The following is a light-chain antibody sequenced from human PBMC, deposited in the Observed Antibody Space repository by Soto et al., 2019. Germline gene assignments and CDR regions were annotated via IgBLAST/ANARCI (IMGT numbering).Light chain of an antibody. J-gene: IGKJ5*01. CDR1: QSVSSSY. Sequence: EIVLTQSPGTLSLSPGERSTLSCRASQSVSSSYLAWYQQKPGQAPRLLIYGASSRAAGIPDRFSGSGSGTDFTLNISRLEPEDFAVYYCQQYGSSPVTFGQGTRREIK. V-gene: IGKV3-20*01. CDR3: QQYGSSPVT. CDR2: GAS.